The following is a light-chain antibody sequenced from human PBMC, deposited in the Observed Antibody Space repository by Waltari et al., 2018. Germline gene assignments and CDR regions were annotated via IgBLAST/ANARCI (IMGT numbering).Light chain of an antibody. Sequence: EVVMTQSPATLSVSPGERAILSCRASQDVTTNLAWYQQKPGQALRVLIYDASTRATGIPARFSGSGSGAEFTLTISSLQSEDSAVYCCQQYHNWPPLTFGGGTNVEIK. V-gene: IGKV3-15*01. CDR3: QQYHNWPPLT. CDR1: QDVTTN. CDR2: DAS. J-gene: IGKJ4*01.